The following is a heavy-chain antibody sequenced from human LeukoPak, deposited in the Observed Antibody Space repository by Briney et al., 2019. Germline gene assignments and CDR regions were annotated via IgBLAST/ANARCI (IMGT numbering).Heavy chain of an antibody. V-gene: IGHV3-21*01. Sequence: GGSLRLSCAASGFTFSSYSMNWVRQAPGKGLEWVSSISSSSSYIYYADSVKGRFTISRDNAKNSLYLQMNSLRAEDTAVYYCARESRYCSSTSCYRGGKVDYWGQGTLVTVSS. CDR2: ISSSSSYI. J-gene: IGHJ4*02. CDR3: ARESRYCSSTSCYRGGKVDY. CDR1: GFTFSSYS. D-gene: IGHD2-2*01.